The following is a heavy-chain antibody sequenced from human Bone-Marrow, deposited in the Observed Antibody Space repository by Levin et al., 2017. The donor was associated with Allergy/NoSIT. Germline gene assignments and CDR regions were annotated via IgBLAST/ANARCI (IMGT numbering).Heavy chain of an antibody. CDR1: GGSISSGDYY. CDR2: IYYSGST. V-gene: IGHV4-30-4*01. D-gene: IGHD3-16*02. J-gene: IGHJ6*02. CDR3: ARAPHLMITFGGVIVPYGMDV. Sequence: SETLSLTCTVSGGSISSGDYYWSWIRQPPGKGLEWIGYIYYSGSTYYNPSLKSRVTISVDTSKNQFSLKLSSVTAADTAVYYCARAPHLMITFGGVIVPYGMDVWGQGTTVTVSS.